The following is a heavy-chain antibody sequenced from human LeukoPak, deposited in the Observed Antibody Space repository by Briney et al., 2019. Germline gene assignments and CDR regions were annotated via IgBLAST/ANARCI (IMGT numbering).Heavy chain of an antibody. V-gene: IGHV4-59*11. CDR2: VFYSGTT. D-gene: IGHD6-19*01. Sequence: SETLSLTCSVSGGPISVQYWSWIRQSPGQGLDWIGNVFYSGTTNYNASLKTRVNISLDLSKNQFSLSLASVTAADTAVYYCARGPVVPGWAFDIWGQGALVTVFS. CDR1: GGPISVQY. CDR3: ARGPVVPGWAFDI. J-gene: IGHJ3*02.